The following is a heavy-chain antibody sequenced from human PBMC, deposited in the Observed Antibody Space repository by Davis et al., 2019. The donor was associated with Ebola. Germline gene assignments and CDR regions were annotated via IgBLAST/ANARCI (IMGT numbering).Heavy chain of an antibody. J-gene: IGHJ5*02. Sequence: ASVTVSCKASGYTFTSYGISWVRQAPGQGLEWMGWISAYNGNTNYAQKLQGRVTMTTDTSTSTAYMELGSLRSDDTAVYYCARDAIVLMVYAMNWFDPWGQGTLVTVSS. CDR1: GYTFTSYG. D-gene: IGHD2-8*01. CDR3: ARDAIVLMVYAMNWFDP. V-gene: IGHV1-18*01. CDR2: ISAYNGNT.